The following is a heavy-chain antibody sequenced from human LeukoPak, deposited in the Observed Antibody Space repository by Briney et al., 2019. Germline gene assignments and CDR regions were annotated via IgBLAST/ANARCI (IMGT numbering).Heavy chain of an antibody. CDR3: ARGVVAAPQTVDY. Sequence: SETLSLTCTVSGGSISSYYWSWIRQPPGKGLEWIGYIYYSGSTNYNPSLKSRVTISVDTSKNQLSLKLNSVSAADTAVYYCARGVVAAPQTVDYWGQGTLVTVSS. CDR2: IYYSGST. V-gene: IGHV4-59*01. CDR1: GGSISSYY. D-gene: IGHD2-15*01. J-gene: IGHJ4*02.